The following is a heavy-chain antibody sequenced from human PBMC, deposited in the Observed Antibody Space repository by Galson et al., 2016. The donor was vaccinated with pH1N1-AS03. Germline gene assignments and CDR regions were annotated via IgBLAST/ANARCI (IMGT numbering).Heavy chain of an antibody. V-gene: IGHV1-24*01. CDR1: GYSLSDLS. J-gene: IGHJ4*02. CDR3: ASPPNYFDTSGYYLYFDY. CDR2: FDLEEDEI. Sequence: KVSCKVSGYSLSDLSIHWVRQAPGRGLEWMGGFDLEEDEILYAQKFQGRVTMTEDTSTNTAYMELSSLRYEDTAVYYCASPPNYFDTSGYYLYFDYWGQGTLVTVSS. D-gene: IGHD3-22*01.